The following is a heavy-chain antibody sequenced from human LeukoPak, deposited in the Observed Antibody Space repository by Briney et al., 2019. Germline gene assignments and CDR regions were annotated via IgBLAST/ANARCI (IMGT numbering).Heavy chain of an antibody. CDR1: GYTFTTYW. D-gene: IGHD4-17*01. Sequence: GESLKISCKGSGYTFTTYWIGWVRQMPGKGLEWVGIIYPGDSDTRYSPSFQGQVTISADKSIRTAYLQWSSLKASDTAIYYCARHHDYGDYGCFDYWGQRTLVTVSS. CDR3: ARHHDYGDYGCFDY. CDR2: IYPGDSDT. J-gene: IGHJ4*02. V-gene: IGHV5-51*01.